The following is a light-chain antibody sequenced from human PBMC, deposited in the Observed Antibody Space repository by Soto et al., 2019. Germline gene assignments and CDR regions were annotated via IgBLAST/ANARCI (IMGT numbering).Light chain of an antibody. CDR1: QSVSSY. CDR3: QQRSNWPPWT. CDR2: DAS. V-gene: IGKV3-11*01. J-gene: IGKJ1*01. Sequence: EIVLTQSPATLSLSPGERATLSCRASQSVSSYLAWYQQKPGQAPRLLIYDASNRATGIPARSSGSGSGTDFTLTISSLEPEDFAVYYCQQRSNWPPWTFGQGTKVDI.